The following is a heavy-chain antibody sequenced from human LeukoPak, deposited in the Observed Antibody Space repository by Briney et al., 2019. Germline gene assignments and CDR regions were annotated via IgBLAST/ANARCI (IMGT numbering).Heavy chain of an antibody. CDR3: ARRRGWKQQLVYFDY. D-gene: IGHD6-13*01. J-gene: IGHJ4*02. CDR1: GASISDYY. Sequence: SETLSLTCSVSGASISDYYWSWIRQAPGKGLEWIGYIYTRGSTNYNPSLKSRVTISADTSQNQFSLKLTSVTAADTAVYYCARRRGWKQQLVYFDYWGQGTLATVSS. V-gene: IGHV4-4*09. CDR2: IYTRGST.